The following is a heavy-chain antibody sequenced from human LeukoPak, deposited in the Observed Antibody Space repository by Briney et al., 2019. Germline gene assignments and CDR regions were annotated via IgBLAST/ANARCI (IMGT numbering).Heavy chain of an antibody. D-gene: IGHD1-26*01. CDR2: INHSGST. CDR3: ARRRSSHHGY. Sequence: PSETLSLTCAVYGGSFSGYYWSWIRQPPGKGLEWIGEINHSGSTNYNPSLKSRVTISVDTSKNQFSLKLSSVTAADTAVYYCARRRSSHHGYWGQGTLVTVSS. V-gene: IGHV4-34*01. J-gene: IGHJ4*02. CDR1: GGSFSGYY.